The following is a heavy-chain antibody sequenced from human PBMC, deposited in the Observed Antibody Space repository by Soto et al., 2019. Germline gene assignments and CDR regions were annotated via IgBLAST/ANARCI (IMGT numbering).Heavy chain of an antibody. J-gene: IGHJ3*02. Sequence: GGSLRLSCAASGFTFSSYAMSWVRQAPGKGLEWVSAISGSGVSTFYAGAVKGRFTISRDNSKNTLYLQMNSLLSVDMAGYYCAESRVATITPDSFDIWGQGTMVTVSS. CDR1: GFTFSSYA. CDR2: ISGSGVST. CDR3: AESRVATITPDSFDI. D-gene: IGHD5-12*01. V-gene: IGHV3-23*01.